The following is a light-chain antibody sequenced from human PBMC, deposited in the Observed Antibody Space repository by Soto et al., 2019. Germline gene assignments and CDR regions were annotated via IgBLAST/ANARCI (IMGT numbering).Light chain of an antibody. CDR3: QQYNSYSSYT. Sequence: DIQMTQSPSTQSASVGDRVTISCRASQSISSGLAWYQQKPGKAPKLLIYDASSLESGVPSRFSGSGSGTEFTLTISSLQPDDFATYYCQQYNSYSSYTFGQGTKLEIK. J-gene: IGKJ2*01. CDR2: DAS. V-gene: IGKV1-5*01. CDR1: QSISSG.